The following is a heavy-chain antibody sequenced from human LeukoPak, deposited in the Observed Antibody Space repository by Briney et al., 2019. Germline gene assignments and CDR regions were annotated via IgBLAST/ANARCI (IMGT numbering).Heavy chain of an antibody. V-gene: IGHV3-9*01. D-gene: IGHD3-10*01. CDR3: AKESYYGSGCLYGMDV. Sequence: PGRSLRPACAASGFTLDDYAMHWDRQVPGDGLEWVSGTRWKSGSIGYADSVKGRFTIARDNAKDSLYLQMNSLRAEDTALYYCAKESYYGSGCLYGMDVWGQGTTVTVAS. J-gene: IGHJ6*02. CDR2: TRWKSGSI. CDR1: GFTLDDYA.